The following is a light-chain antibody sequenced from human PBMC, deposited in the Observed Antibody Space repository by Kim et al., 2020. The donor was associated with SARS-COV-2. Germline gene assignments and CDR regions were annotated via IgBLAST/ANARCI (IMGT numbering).Light chain of an antibody. J-gene: IGLJ1*01. Sequence: PGQSITISCTGTSSDVGGYNYVSWYQQHPGKAPKLMIYDVSKRPSGVSNRFSGSKSGNTAPLTISGLQAEDEADYYCSSYTSSSHVFGTGTKVTVL. CDR1: SSDVGGYNY. CDR3: SSYTSSSHV. CDR2: DVS. V-gene: IGLV2-14*04.